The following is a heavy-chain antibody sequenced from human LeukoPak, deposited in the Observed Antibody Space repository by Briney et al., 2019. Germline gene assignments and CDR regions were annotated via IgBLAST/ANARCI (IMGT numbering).Heavy chain of an antibody. CDR1: GFTFSSYA. CDR3: VSSSGIAVARNFDY. CDR2: ISSNGGST. V-gene: IGHV3-64D*06. J-gene: IGHJ4*02. Sequence: GGSLRLSCSASGFTFSSYAMHWVRQAPGKGLEYVSAISSNGGSTYYADSVKGRFTISRDNSKNTLCLQMSSLRAEDTAVYYCVSSSGIAVARNFDYWGQGTLVTVSS. D-gene: IGHD6-19*01.